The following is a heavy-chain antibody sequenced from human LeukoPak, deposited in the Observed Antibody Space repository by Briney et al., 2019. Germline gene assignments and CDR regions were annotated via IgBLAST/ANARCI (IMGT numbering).Heavy chain of an antibody. CDR3: ASVSSVTPSYYYYGMGV. D-gene: IGHD1-14*01. Sequence: SVKVSCKASGGTFSSYAISWVRQAPGQGLEWMGRIIPILGIANYAQKFQGRVTITADKSTSTAYMELSSLRSEDTAVYYCASVSSVTPSYYYYGMGVWGQGTTVTVSS. V-gene: IGHV1-69*04. CDR1: GGTFSSYA. J-gene: IGHJ6*02. CDR2: IIPILGIA.